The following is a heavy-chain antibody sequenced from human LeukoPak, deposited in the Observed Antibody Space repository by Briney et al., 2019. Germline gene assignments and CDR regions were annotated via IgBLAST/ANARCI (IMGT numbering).Heavy chain of an antibody. CDR3: ARNLIEVPGTTRQFHYYYYGMDV. D-gene: IGHD6-19*01. Sequence: GGSLRLSCAASGFTFSSYAMHWVRQAPGKGLEWVAVISYDGSNKYYADSVKGRFTISRDNSKNTLYLQMNSLRAEDTAVYYCARNLIEVPGTTRQFHYYYYGMDVWGQGTTVTVSS. CDR1: GFTFSSYA. V-gene: IGHV3-30-3*01. CDR2: ISYDGSNK. J-gene: IGHJ6*02.